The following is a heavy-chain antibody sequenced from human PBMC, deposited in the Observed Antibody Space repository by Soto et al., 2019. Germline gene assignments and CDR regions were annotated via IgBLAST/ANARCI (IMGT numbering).Heavy chain of an antibody. V-gene: IGHV4-31*03. CDR1: GGSISSGGYY. D-gene: IGHD4-17*01. Sequence: PSETLSLTCTVSGGSISSGGYYWSWIRQHPGKGLEWIGYIYYSGSTYYNPSLKSRVTISVDTSKNQFSLKLSSVTAADTAVFYCARDLGYGDYVSGCFDPWGQGPLVTVSS. CDR3: ARDLGYGDYVSGCFDP. CDR2: IYYSGST. J-gene: IGHJ5*02.